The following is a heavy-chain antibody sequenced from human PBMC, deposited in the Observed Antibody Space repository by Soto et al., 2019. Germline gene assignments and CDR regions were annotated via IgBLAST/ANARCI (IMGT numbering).Heavy chain of an antibody. CDR3: ARAGIVLVPAATYYYGMDV. Sequence: QVQLQESGPGLVKPSQTLSLTCTVSGGSISSGDYYWSWIRQPPGKGLEWIGYIYYSGSTSYNPSLTSRVTISVETSKKQCYLKLRSVTAADTAVYYCARAGIVLVPAATYYYGMDVWGQGTTFTVSS. D-gene: IGHD2-2*01. V-gene: IGHV4-30-4*01. CDR1: GGSISSGDYY. J-gene: IGHJ6*02. CDR2: IYYSGST.